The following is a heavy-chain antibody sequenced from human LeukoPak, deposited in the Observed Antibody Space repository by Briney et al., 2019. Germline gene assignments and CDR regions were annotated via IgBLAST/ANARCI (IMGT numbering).Heavy chain of an antibody. D-gene: IGHD2-8*01. CDR3: ARGRSRRNKVCYVFDI. Sequence: SETLSLTCTVSGGSISSSSYYWGWIRQPPGKGLEWIGSIYYSGSTYYNPSLKSRVTISVDTSKNQFSLQLNSVTPEDTAVYYCARGRSRRNKVCYVFDIWGQGTMVTVSS. J-gene: IGHJ3*02. V-gene: IGHV4-39*01. CDR2: IYYSGST. CDR1: GGSISSSSYY.